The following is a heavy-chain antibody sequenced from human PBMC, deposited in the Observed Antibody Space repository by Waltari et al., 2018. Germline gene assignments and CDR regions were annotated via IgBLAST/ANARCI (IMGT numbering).Heavy chain of an antibody. CDR3: ARRSRRVAGRSFGFDY. J-gene: IGHJ4*02. Sequence: QVQLQQWGAGLLKPSETLSLTCAVYGGSFSGYYWSWIRQPPGKGLEWIGEINHSGSTNSNPSLTSRVTISVDTSKNQFSLKLSSVTAADTAVYYCARRSRRVAGRSFGFDYWGQGTLVTVSS. CDR1: GGSFSGYY. D-gene: IGHD6-19*01. CDR2: INHSGST. V-gene: IGHV4-34*01.